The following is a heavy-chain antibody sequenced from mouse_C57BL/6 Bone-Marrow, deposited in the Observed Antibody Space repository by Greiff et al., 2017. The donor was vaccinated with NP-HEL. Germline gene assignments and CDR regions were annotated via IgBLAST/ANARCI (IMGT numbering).Heavy chain of an antibody. D-gene: IGHD4-1*01. CDR2: ISSGGSYT. CDR3: ARTGTYYFDY. V-gene: IGHV5-6*01. J-gene: IGHJ2*01. Sequence: EVMLVESGGDLVKPGGSLKLSCAASGFTFSSYGMSWVRPTPDKRLEWVATISSGGSYTYYPDSVKGRFTISRDNAKNTLYLQMSSLKSEDTAMYYCARTGTYYFDYWGQGTTLTVSS. CDR1: GFTFSSYG.